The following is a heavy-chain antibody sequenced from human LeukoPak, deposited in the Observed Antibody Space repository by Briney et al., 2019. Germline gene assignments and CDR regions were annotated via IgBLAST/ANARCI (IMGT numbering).Heavy chain of an antibody. Sequence: VSGPTLVKPTQTLTQTCTFSGFSLSTSGVGVGWIRQPPGKALEWLALIYWDDDKRYSPSLKSRLTITKDTSKNQVVLTMTNMDPVDTATYYCAHSQSTKYCSGGSCFKDGFDYWGQGTLVTVSS. CDR2: IYWDDDK. J-gene: IGHJ4*02. V-gene: IGHV2-5*02. D-gene: IGHD2-15*01. CDR1: GFSLSTSGVG. CDR3: AHSQSTKYCSGGSCFKDGFDY.